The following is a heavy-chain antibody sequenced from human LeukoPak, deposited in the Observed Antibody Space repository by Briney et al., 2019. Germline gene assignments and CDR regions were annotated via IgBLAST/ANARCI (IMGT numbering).Heavy chain of an antibody. V-gene: IGHV3-30-3*01. Sequence: GRSLRLSCAASGFTFSSYAMHWVRQAPGKGLEWVAVISYDGSNKYYADSVKGRFTISRDNSKNTLYQQMNSLRAEDTAVYYCARGDHSSSWYPGGMDVWGQGTTVTVSS. CDR2: ISYDGSNK. CDR3: ARGDHSSSWYPGGMDV. J-gene: IGHJ6*02. D-gene: IGHD6-13*01. CDR1: GFTFSSYA.